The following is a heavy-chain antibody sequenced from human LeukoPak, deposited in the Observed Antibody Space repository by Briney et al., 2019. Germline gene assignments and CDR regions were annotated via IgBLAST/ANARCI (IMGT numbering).Heavy chain of an antibody. CDR1: GFTFSGYS. J-gene: IGHJ4*02. CDR2: ISSSSSYI. D-gene: IGHD3-10*01. V-gene: IGHV3-21*01. CDR3: ARDEFSYVDY. Sequence: GGSLRLSCAASGFTFSGYSMNWVRQAPGKGLEWVSSISSSSSYIYYADSVKGRFTISRDNAKNSLYLQMNSLRAEDTAVYYCARDEFSYVDYWGQGTLVTVSS.